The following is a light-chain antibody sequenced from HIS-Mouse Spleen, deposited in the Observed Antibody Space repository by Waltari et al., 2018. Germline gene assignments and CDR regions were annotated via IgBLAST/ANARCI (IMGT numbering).Light chain of an antibody. J-gene: IGLJ3*02. CDR3: CSYAGSSTNWV. CDR1: SSDVGSYNL. Sequence: QSALTQPASVSGSPGQSITISCTGTSSDVGSYNLVSWYQQHPGKAPKLMIYEGSKRPSGFSNRFSGSKSGNTDSLTISGLQAEDEADYYCCSYAGSSTNWVFGGGTKLTVL. CDR2: EGS. V-gene: IGLV2-23*01.